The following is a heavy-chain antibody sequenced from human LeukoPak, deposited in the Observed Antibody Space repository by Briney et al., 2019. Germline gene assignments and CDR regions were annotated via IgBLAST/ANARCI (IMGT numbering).Heavy chain of an antibody. J-gene: IGHJ4*02. CDR1: GYTFTNYD. Sequence: APVKVSCKTSGYTFTNYDINWVRQATGQGLEWMGWMNPKSGNTGSAQRFQGRVTMTRDTSISTAYMELISLRSEDTAVYYCARVWGAIDYWGQGTLVTVS. CDR3: ARVWGAIDY. CDR2: MNPKSGNT. D-gene: IGHD1-26*01. V-gene: IGHV1-8*01.